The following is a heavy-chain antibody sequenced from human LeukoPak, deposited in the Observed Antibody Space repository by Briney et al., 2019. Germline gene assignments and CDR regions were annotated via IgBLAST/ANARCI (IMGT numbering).Heavy chain of an antibody. CDR1: GFTFSSYS. CDR2: ISSNLDYI. CDR3: ASADYYGSGTYYTFRGLDY. Sequence: GGSLRLSCAVSGFTFSSYSLNWVRQAPGKGLEWVSSISSNLDYIYYADSVKGRFTISRDNAQNSLYLQMNSLRAEDTAVYYCASADYYGSGTYYTFRGLDYWGPGTLVTVSS. J-gene: IGHJ4*02. D-gene: IGHD3-10*01. V-gene: IGHV3-21*01.